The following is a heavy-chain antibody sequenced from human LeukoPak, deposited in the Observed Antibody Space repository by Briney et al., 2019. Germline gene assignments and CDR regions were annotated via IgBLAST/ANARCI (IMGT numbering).Heavy chain of an antibody. CDR3: ARSGGDAIRPFDY. J-gene: IGHJ4*02. Sequence: ASVKVSCKASGYTFISYFIHWVRQAPGQGLEWMGIINPSGGSTRYAQKFQGRVTMTRDTSTSTVYMEMSSLRSEDTAVYYCARSGGDAIRPFDYWGQGTLVIVSS. CDR2: INPSGGST. D-gene: IGHD2-21*02. CDR1: GYTFISYF. V-gene: IGHV1-46*01.